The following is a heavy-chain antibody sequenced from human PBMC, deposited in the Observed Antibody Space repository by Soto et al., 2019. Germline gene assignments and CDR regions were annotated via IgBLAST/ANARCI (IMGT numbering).Heavy chain of an antibody. Sequence: SETLSLTCTVSGGSISSYYWSWIRQPPGKGLEWIGYIYYSGSTNYNPSLKSRVTISVDTSKNQFSLKLSSVTAADTAVYYCARVGYCSSTSCYNYYYYYMDVWGKGTTVTVSS. V-gene: IGHV4-59*01. CDR2: IYYSGST. D-gene: IGHD2-2*02. CDR3: ARVGYCSSTSCYNYYYYYMDV. J-gene: IGHJ6*03. CDR1: GGSISSYY.